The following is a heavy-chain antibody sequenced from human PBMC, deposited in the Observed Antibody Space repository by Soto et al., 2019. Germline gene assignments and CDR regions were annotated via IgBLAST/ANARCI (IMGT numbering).Heavy chain of an antibody. CDR1: GYTLTELS. Sequence: ASVKVSCKVSGYTLTELSMHWVRQAPGKGLEWMGGFDPEDGETIYAQKFQGRVTMTEETSTDTAYMELSSRTSEDTAVYYCATGGFVSGQYYYDSSGYRRPYYYYGMDVWGQGTTVTVSS. CDR2: FDPEDGET. D-gene: IGHD3-22*01. CDR3: ATGGFVSGQYYYDSSGYRRPYYYYGMDV. J-gene: IGHJ6*02. V-gene: IGHV1-24*01.